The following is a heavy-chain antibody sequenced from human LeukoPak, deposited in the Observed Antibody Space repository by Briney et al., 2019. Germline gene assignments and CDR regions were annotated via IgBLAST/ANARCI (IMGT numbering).Heavy chain of an antibody. D-gene: IGHD2-2*01. Sequence: ASVKVSCKASGYTFTSYGISWVRQAPGQGLEWMGWISAYNGNTNYAQKLQGRVTMTTDTSTSTAYMELRSLRSDDTAVYYCARDNEYSSSTSCSDYFDYWGQGTLVTVSS. CDR1: GYTFTSYG. CDR3: ARDNEYSSSTSCSDYFDY. J-gene: IGHJ4*02. CDR2: ISAYNGNT. V-gene: IGHV1-18*01.